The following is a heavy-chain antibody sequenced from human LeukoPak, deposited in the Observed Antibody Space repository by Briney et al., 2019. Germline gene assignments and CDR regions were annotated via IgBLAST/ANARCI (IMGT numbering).Heavy chain of an antibody. CDR1: GFTFSTYG. J-gene: IGHJ3*02. V-gene: IGHV3-33*01. Sequence: GRSLRLSCAASGFTFSTYGMHWVRQAPAKGLEWVAVIWSDGRNKFYADSVKGRFTVSRDNSKNTLFLQMSSLRADDTALYYCAREVTNDAFDIWGQGTMVTVSS. CDR2: IWSDGRNK. D-gene: IGHD4-17*01. CDR3: AREVTNDAFDI.